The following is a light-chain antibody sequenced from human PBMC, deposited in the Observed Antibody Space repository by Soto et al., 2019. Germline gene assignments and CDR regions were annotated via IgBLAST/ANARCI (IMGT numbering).Light chain of an antibody. CDR1: NSDVGAYNY. J-gene: IGLJ3*02. CDR3: CSHAGRSPWV. Sequence: QSVLTQPRSVSGSPGQSVTVSCTGTNSDVGAYNYVSWYQQHPGKAPKLIIYDVMARPSGVPDRFSGSKSGNTASLTISGLQVEDEADYYCCSHAGRSPWVFGGGTKLTVL. CDR2: DVM. V-gene: IGLV2-11*01.